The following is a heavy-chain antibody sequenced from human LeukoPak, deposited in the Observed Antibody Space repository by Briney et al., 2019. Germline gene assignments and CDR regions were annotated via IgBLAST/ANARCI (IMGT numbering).Heavy chain of an antibody. Sequence: GGSLRLSCAASGFTFSSYGMRWVRQAPGKGLEWVAVISYDGSNKYYADSVKGRFTISRDNSKNTLYLQMNSLRAEDTAVYYCAKDPSSSSRQIFDYWGQGTLVTVSS. CDR2: ISYDGSNK. J-gene: IGHJ4*02. CDR1: GFTFSSYG. CDR3: AKDPSSSSRQIFDY. V-gene: IGHV3-30*18. D-gene: IGHD6-6*01.